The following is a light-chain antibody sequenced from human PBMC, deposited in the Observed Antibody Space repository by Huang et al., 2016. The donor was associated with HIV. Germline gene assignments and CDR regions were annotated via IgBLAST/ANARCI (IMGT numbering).Light chain of an antibody. Sequence: IQLTQSPSSLSASVGDRVTITCRASQGISSYLAWYQHKPGNAPKLLIYAASTLQSGFPSRFSGSGSVTDFTLTISSLQPEDFATYYCQQFKSYPLTFGGGTKVEIK. V-gene: IGKV1-9*01. CDR1: QGISSY. J-gene: IGKJ4*01. CDR2: AAS. CDR3: QQFKSYPLT.